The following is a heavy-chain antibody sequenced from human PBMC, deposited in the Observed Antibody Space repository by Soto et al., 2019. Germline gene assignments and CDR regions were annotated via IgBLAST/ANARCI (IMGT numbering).Heavy chain of an antibody. CDR1: GFTFSSYA. V-gene: IGHV3-64*02. CDR3: ARGITMVRGVPYYYGMDV. J-gene: IGHJ6*02. D-gene: IGHD3-10*01. Sequence: PGGSLRLSCAASGFTFSSYAMHWVRQAPGKGLEYVSAISSNGGSTYYADSVKGRFTISRDNSKNTLYLQMGSLRAEDMAVYYCARGITMVRGVPYYYGMDVWGQGTTVTVSS. CDR2: ISSNGGST.